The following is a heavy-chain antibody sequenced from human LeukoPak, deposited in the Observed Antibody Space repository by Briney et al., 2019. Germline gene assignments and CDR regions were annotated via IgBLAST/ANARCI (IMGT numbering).Heavy chain of an antibody. CDR2: ISGSGGST. J-gene: IGHJ4*02. CDR1: RFTFSTYA. CDR3: AKEGTKDTRFDY. D-gene: IGHD2-8*01. Sequence: GGSLRLSCAASRFTFSTYAMSWVRQASGKGLEWVSAISGSGGSTYYADSVKGRFTISRDNSKNTLYLQMSSLRAEDTAVYYCAKEGTKDTRFDYWGQGTLVTVSS. V-gene: IGHV3-23*01.